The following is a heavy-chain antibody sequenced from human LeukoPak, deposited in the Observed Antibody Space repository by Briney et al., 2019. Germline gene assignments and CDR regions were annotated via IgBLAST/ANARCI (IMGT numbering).Heavy chain of an antibody. CDR1: GFIVSNYA. V-gene: IGHV3-23*01. CDR3: AKEGKKWELPDY. D-gene: IGHD1-26*01. Sequence: PGGSLRLSCAASGFIVSNYAMTWVRQAPGKGLEWVSAIGYSAGDTYYADSVKGRFTISRDNSKNTLYLQMNSLRAEDTAVYYCAKEGKKWELPDYWGQGTLVTVSS. CDR2: IGYSAGDT. J-gene: IGHJ4*02.